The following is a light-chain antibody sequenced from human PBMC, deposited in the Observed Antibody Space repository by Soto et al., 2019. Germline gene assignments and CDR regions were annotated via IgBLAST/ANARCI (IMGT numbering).Light chain of an antibody. J-gene: IGLJ2*01. CDR2: DNN. Sequence: QSVLTQPPSVSAAPGQKVTISCSGSSSNIGNNYVSWYQQLPGTAPKLLIYDNNKRPSGIPDRFSGSKSGTSATLGITGLQTGDEADYYCGTWDSSLSGLVFGGGTKLPS. V-gene: IGLV1-51*01. CDR1: SSNIGNNY. CDR3: GTWDSSLSGLV.